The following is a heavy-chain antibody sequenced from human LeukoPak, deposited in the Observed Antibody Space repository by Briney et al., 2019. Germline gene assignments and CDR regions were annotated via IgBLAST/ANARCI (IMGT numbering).Heavy chain of an antibody. D-gene: IGHD3-22*01. J-gene: IGHJ4*02. V-gene: IGHV1-2*02. CDR2: INPNSGGT. CDR1: GYTFTGYY. CDR3: ARGDYYDSSGYYFEV. Sequence: ASVKVSCKASGYTFTGYYMHWVRQAPGQGLGWMGWINPNSGGTNYAQKFQGRVTVTRDTSISTAYMELSRLRSDDTAVYYCARGDYYDSSGYYFEVWGQGTLVTVSS.